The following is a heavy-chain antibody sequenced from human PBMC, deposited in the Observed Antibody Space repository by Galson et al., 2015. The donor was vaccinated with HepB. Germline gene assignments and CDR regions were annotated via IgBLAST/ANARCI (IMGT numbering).Heavy chain of an antibody. CDR1: GLTVSSNY. CDR3: GVVGGSVPAP. D-gene: IGHD2-15*01. V-gene: IGHV3-53*01. J-gene: IGHJ5*02. Sequence: LRLSCAASGLTVSSNYMSWVRQAPGKGLEWVSIMYTNGRTFYADSVKGRFTISRDNAKNSLYLQMNSLRDEDTAVYYCGVVGGSVPAPWGQGTLVTVSS. CDR2: MYTNGRT.